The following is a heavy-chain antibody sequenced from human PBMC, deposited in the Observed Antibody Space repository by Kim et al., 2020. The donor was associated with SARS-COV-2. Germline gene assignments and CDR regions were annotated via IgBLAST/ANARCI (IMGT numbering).Heavy chain of an antibody. D-gene: IGHD6-13*01. V-gene: IGHV3-11*04. J-gene: IGHJ6*02. CDR3: ATGYSSSWYPMDV. Sequence: PVKGRFTISRDNAKNSLYLQMNGMRAEDTAVYYCATGYSSSWYPMDVWGQGTTVTVSS.